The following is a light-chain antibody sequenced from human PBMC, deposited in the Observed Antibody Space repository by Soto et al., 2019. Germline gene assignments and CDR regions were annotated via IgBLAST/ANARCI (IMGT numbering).Light chain of an antibody. Sequence: QSALTQPASVSGSPGQSVAISCTGTSSDVGAYNYISWYQQHPGKAPKLLLSEVSNRPSGVSDRFSGSKSGNTASLTISGLQAEDEADYYCVSYATSTTLYVFGSGTKLTVL. CDR2: EVS. CDR3: VSYATSTTLYV. V-gene: IGLV2-14*01. CDR1: SSDVGAYNY. J-gene: IGLJ1*01.